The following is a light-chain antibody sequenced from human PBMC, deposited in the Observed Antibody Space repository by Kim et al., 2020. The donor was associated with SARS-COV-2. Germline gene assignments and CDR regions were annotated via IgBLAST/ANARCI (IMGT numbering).Light chain of an antibody. CDR3: QSYDSSLSGPVV. CDR2: GNS. J-gene: IGLJ2*01. CDR1: SSNIGAGYD. V-gene: IGLV1-40*01. Sequence: VTICCTGSSSNIGAGYDVHWYQQLPGTAPKLLIYGNSNRPSGVPDRFSGSKSGTSASLAITGLQAEDEADYYCQSYDSSLSGPVVVGGGTQLTVL.